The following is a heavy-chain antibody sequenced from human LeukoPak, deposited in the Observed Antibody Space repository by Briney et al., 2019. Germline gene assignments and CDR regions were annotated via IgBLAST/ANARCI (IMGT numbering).Heavy chain of an antibody. J-gene: IGHJ6*03. CDR3: ARRYSYGYSVGFHDYYYYYYMDV. CDR1: GYTFTSYG. CDR2: ISAYNGNT. V-gene: IGHV1-18*01. D-gene: IGHD5-18*01. Sequence: ASVKVSCKASGYTFTSYGISWVRQAPGQGLEWMGWISAYNGNTNYAQKLQGRVTMTTDTSTSTAYMELRSLRSDDTAVYYCARRYSYGYSVGFHDYYYYYYMDVWGRGTTVTVSS.